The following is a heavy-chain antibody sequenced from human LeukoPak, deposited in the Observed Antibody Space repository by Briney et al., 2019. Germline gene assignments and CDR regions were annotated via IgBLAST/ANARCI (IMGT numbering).Heavy chain of an antibody. Sequence: SETLSLTCAVYGGSFSGYYWSWIRQPPGKGLEWIGEIDHSGSTNYNPSLKSRVTISVDTPKNQFSLKLTSVAAADTAVYYCARGPPYIVVVTAIGFFYHRGQGTLVTVSS. CDR3: ARGPPYIVVVTAIGFFYH. J-gene: IGHJ4*02. V-gene: IGHV4-34*01. D-gene: IGHD2-21*02. CDR1: GGSFSGYY. CDR2: IDHSGST.